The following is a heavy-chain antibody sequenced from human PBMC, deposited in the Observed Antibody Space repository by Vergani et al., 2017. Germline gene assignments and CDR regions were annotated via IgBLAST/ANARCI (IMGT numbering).Heavy chain of an antibody. CDR3: ARDRDSSSPDAFDI. Sequence: QVQLVQSGAEVKKPGSSVKVSCKASGGTFSSYAISWVRQAPGQGLEWMGWISAYNGNTNYAQKLQGRVTMTTDTSTSTAYMELRSLRSDDTAVYYCARDRDSSSPDAFDIWGQGTMVTVSS. D-gene: IGHD6-13*01. CDR2: ISAYNGNT. V-gene: IGHV1-18*01. J-gene: IGHJ3*02. CDR1: GGTFSSYA.